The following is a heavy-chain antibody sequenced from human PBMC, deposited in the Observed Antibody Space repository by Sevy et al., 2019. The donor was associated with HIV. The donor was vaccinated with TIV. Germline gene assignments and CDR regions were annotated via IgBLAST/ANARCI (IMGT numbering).Heavy chain of an antibody. CDR3: ARVLASGSFFSLYFDY. D-gene: IGHD3-10*01. CDR1: GLNVSDYF. J-gene: IGHJ4*02. Sequence: GESLKISCAASGLNVSDYFMSWIRQAPGKRPEWVSYISSSGTIIYYADSVKGRFTISRDNAKNSLYLQMNSLRAEDTAIYYCARVLASGSFFSLYFDYWGLGTLVTVSS. V-gene: IGHV3-11*01. CDR2: ISSSGTII.